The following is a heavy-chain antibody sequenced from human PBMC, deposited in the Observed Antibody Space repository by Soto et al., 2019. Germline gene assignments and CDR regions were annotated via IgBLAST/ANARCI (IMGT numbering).Heavy chain of an antibody. J-gene: IGHJ4*02. V-gene: IGHV1-2*02. CDR3: ARVRTGRYSYGYCFDY. CDR2: INPNSGGT. CDR1: GYTFTGYY. Sequence: ASVKVSCKASGYTFTGYYMHWVRQAPGQGLEWMGWINPNSGGTNYAQKFQGRVTMTRDTSISTAYMELSRLRSDDTAVYYCARVRTGRYSYGYCFDYWGQGTLVTVYS. D-gene: IGHD5-18*01.